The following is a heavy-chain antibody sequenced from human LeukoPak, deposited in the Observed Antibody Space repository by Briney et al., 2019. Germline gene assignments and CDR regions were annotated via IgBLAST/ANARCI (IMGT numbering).Heavy chain of an antibody. J-gene: IGHJ3*02. CDR3: AKDLGKHDFWTSDAFDI. CDR1: GFTFSSYA. Sequence: GGSLRLSCAASGFTFSSYAMSLVRQAPGKGLEWVSAISGSGGSTYYADSVKGRFTISRDNSKNTLYLQMNSLRAEDTAVYYCAKDLGKHDFWTSDAFDIWGQGTMVTVSS. D-gene: IGHD3-3*01. V-gene: IGHV3-23*01. CDR2: ISGSGGST.